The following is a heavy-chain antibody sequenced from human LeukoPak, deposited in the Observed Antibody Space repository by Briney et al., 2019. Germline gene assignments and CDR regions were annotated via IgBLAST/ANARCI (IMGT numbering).Heavy chain of an antibody. CDR1: GYTLTDYY. Sequence: ASVKVSCKTSGYTLTDYYIHWVRQAPGQGLEWMGWINPNSGETNFAQKFQGRVTMTGDTSISTAYMELRRVTSDDTAVYYCARDRDYSNTERGFDYWGQGTLVTVSS. D-gene: IGHD4-11*01. CDR3: ARDRDYSNTERGFDY. J-gene: IGHJ4*02. CDR2: INPNSGET. V-gene: IGHV1-2*02.